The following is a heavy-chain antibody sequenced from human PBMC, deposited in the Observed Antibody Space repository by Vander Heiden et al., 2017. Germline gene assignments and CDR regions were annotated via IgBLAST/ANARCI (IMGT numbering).Heavy chain of an antibody. V-gene: IGHV3-72*01. CDR3: ARGFCSGGTCYAGDY. J-gene: IGHJ4*02. D-gene: IGHD2-15*01. CDR2: IRKKANSYST. Sequence: EVQLVESGGGLVQPGGSLRLSCAASGFTFSDHYMDWVRQAPGKGREGVGRIRKKANSYSTEYAASVKGRLTISRDDSKNSLYLQMDSLKTEDTAVYYCARGFCSGGTCYAGDYWGQGTLVTVSS. CDR1: GFTFSDHY.